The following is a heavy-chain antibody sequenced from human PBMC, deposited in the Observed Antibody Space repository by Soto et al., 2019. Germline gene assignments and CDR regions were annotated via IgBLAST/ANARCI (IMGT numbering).Heavy chain of an antibody. CDR3: ARKLELRGSYYYYDMDV. CDR2: INPNSGGT. J-gene: IGHJ6*02. CDR1: GYTCTDYY. D-gene: IGHD1-7*01. Sequence: ASVKVSCKASGYTCTDYYMHCVLQAPVQWLEWMGWINPNSGGTNYAQKFQGRVTMTRDTSISTAYMELSRLRSDDTAVYYCARKLELRGSYYYYDMDVWGQGTTVTVSS. V-gene: IGHV1-2*02.